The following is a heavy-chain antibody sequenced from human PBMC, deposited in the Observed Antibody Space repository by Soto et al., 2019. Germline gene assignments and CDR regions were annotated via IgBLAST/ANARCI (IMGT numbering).Heavy chain of an antibody. V-gene: IGHV3-48*03. CDR1: GFAFSNYE. CDR2: ISLSGSTI. J-gene: IGHJ4*02. Sequence: GGSLRLSCAASGFAFSNYEMNWVRQAPGKGLEWVSYISLSGSTIYYADSVKGRFTISRDDAKNSLYLQMDSLRADDTAVYYCARESFSASPNFFDYWGQGTLVTVSS. D-gene: IGHD3-3*02. CDR3: ARESFSASPNFFDY.